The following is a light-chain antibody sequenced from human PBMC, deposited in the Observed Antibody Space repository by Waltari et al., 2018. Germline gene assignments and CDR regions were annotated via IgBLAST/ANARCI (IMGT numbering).Light chain of an antibody. CDR1: QSVSSN. J-gene: IGKJ5*01. CDR3: QQYNRWPPIT. V-gene: IGKV3-15*01. CDR2: DAS. Sequence: EIVMTQSPATLSASPGEQATLSCRASQSVSSNVAWYQKKPGQAPRLLIYDASTRATSIPAKFRGSGSGTEFTLTISSLQSEDFAVYYCQQYNRWPPITFGHGTRLEIK.